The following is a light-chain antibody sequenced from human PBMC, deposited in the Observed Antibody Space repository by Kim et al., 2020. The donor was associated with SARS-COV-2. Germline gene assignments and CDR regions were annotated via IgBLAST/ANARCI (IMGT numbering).Light chain of an antibody. Sequence: GQSITISCTGTSSDVGGYNYVSWYQQQPGKAPKLMIYDVSNRPSGVSNRFSGSKSGNTASLTISGLQAEDEADYYCSSYTSSSTEVFGGGTKLTVL. CDR2: DVS. CDR3: SSYTSSSTEV. CDR1: SSDVGGYNY. V-gene: IGLV2-14*03. J-gene: IGLJ3*02.